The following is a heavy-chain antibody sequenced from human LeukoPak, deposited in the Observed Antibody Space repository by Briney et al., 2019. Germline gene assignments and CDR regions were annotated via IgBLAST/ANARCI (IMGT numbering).Heavy chain of an antibody. J-gene: IGHJ1*01. Sequence: GGSLRLSCAASGFTFSSYSMNWVRQAPGKGLEWVSSISSSSSYIYYADSVKGRFTISRDNAKNSLYLQMNSLRAEDTAVYYCARDFSRYWDDHDHAEYFQHWGQGTLVTVSS. CDR2: ISSSSSYI. D-gene: IGHD1-14*01. CDR1: GFTFSSYS. CDR3: ARDFSRYWDDHDHAEYFQH. V-gene: IGHV3-21*01.